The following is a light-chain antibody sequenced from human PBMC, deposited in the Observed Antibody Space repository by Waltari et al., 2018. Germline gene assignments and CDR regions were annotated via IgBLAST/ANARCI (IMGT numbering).Light chain of an antibody. V-gene: IGLV2-14*03. CDR1: SSDVGRYNY. CDR3: NSYASNSNGL. CDR2: DVS. Sequence: QSALTQPASVSGSPGQSLTISCTGTSSDVGRYNYVSWYQQHQGKAPKLRIYDVSNRPSGVPSRFSGSKSGKTASLTISGLQAADEAHYYCNSYASNSNGLFGGGTKLTIL. J-gene: IGLJ2*01.